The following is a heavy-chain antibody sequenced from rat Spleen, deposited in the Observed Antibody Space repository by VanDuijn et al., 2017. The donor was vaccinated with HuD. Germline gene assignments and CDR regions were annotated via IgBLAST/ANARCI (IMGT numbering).Heavy chain of an antibody. CDR2: ISYEGNTA. CDR3: ARTTYDYFDY. Sequence: EVQLVESGGVLVQPGRSMKLSCAASGFTFSDYYMAWVRQAPKKGLEWVASISYEGNTAFYGDSMKGRFTISRDNAKSTLYLQMNSLRSEDTAAYYCARTTYDYFDYWGQGVMVTVSS. J-gene: IGHJ2*01. D-gene: IGHD2-1*01. CDR1: GFTFSDYY. V-gene: IGHV5-22*01.